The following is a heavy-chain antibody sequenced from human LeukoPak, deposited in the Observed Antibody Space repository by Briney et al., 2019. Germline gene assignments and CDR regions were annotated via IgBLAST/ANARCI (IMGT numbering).Heavy chain of an antibody. CDR2: IRSKAYGGTT. V-gene: IGHV3-49*03. CDR1: GFTFGDYA. Sequence: GGSLRLSCTASGFTFGDYAMSWFRQAPGKGLEWVGFIRSKAYGGTTEYAASVKGRFTISRDDSKSIAYLQMNSLKTEDTAVYYCTRERVLLWFGELLGDYWGQGTLVTVSS. J-gene: IGHJ4*02. D-gene: IGHD3-10*01. CDR3: TRERVLLWFGELLGDY.